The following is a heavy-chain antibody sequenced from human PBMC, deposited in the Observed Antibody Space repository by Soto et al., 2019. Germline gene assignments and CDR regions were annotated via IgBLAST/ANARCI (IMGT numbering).Heavy chain of an antibody. J-gene: IGHJ4*02. CDR1: GFTFNDNP. V-gene: IGHV3-64D*08. D-gene: IGHD5-12*01. CDR3: VKGAGWLQDVDY. Sequence: GGSLRLSCSASGFTFNDNPMYWVRQPPGKGLEYVSLISANGGSTHYADSVKGRFSISRDNSENTLYLQMSSLRDEDTAVYYCVKGAGWLQDVDYWGQGTLVTVS. CDR2: ISANGGST.